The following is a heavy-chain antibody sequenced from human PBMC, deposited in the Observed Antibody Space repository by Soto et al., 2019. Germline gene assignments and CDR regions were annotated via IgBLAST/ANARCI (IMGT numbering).Heavy chain of an antibody. CDR1: GFTFSSYG. J-gene: IGHJ4*02. CDR2: IWYDGSNK. Sequence: GGSLRLSCAASGFTFSSYGMHWVRQAPGKGLEWVAVIWYDGSNKYYADSVKGRFTISRDNSKNTLYLQMNSLRAEDTAVYYCARDRGTRIAAAGRGFAYWGQGTLVTVSS. V-gene: IGHV3-33*01. CDR3: ARDRGTRIAAAGRGFAY. D-gene: IGHD6-13*01.